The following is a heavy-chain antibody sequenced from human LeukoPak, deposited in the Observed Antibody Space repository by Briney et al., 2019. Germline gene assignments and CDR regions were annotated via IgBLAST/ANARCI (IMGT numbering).Heavy chain of an antibody. CDR2: ISSSSNYT. V-gene: IGHV3-11*06. Sequence: GGPVRLSCAASGFTFSDYYMSWSRKAPGKGLEWVSYISSSSNYTTSAHFAKGRFTISRDNAKNSLYLQMNSLRAEDTAVYYCAMGQYGDYEGNYWGQGTLVTASS. CDR3: AMGQYGDYEGNY. J-gene: IGHJ4*02. CDR1: GFTFSDYY. D-gene: IGHD4-17*01.